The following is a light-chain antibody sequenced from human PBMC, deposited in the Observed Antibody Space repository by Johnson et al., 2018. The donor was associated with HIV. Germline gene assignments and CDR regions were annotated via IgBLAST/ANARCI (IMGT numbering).Light chain of an antibody. V-gene: IGLV1-51*01. CDR3: GTWDSSMSAV. J-gene: IGLJ1*01. Sequence: QSVLTQPPSVSAAPGQKVTISCSGSSSNIGNNYVSWYQQFPGTAPKLLIYGNNKRPSGIPDRFSGSKSGTSATLGITGLQTGGEANYYCGTWDSSMSAVFGSGTKVTVL. CDR2: GNN. CDR1: SSNIGNNY.